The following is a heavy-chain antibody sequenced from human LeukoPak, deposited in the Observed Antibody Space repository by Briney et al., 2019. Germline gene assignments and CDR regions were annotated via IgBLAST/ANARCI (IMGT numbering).Heavy chain of an antibody. Sequence: GGSLRLSCAASGFTFSTYWMNWVRQAPGKGLEWVANIKQDGKDKYYVDSVKGRFTISKDNAKNSLYLQMNSLRAEDTALYYCAKVGGYIYGHSPPYWFFDLWGRGTLVTVSS. CDR2: IKQDGKDK. J-gene: IGHJ2*01. V-gene: IGHV3-7*03. D-gene: IGHD5-18*01. CDR1: GFTFSTYW. CDR3: AKVGGYIYGHSPPYWFFDL.